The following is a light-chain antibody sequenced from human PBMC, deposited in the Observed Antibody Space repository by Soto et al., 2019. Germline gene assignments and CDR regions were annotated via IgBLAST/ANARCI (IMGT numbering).Light chain of an antibody. Sequence: DIQMTQSHSTLSASVGDKVTITCRVSQSISSWLAWYQQKPGKAPKLLIYDASSLESGVPSRFSGSGSDTEFTLTINNLQPDDFATYHCQQYNRYSLTFGGGTKV. CDR2: DAS. CDR1: QSISSW. V-gene: IGKV1-5*01. CDR3: QQYNRYSLT. J-gene: IGKJ4*01.